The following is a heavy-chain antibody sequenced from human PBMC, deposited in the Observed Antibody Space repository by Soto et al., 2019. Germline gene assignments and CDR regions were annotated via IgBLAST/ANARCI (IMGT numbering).Heavy chain of an antibody. V-gene: IGHV4-31*03. CDR1: GGSISSGGYY. Sequence: SETLSLTCTVSGGSISSGGYYWSWIRQHPGKGLEWIGYIYYSGSTYYNPSLKSRVTISVDTSKNQFSLKLSSVTAADTAVYYCARWSQYDSSGYRGYRFDYWGQGTLVTVSS. CDR2: IYYSGST. D-gene: IGHD3-22*01. CDR3: ARWSQYDSSGYRGYRFDY. J-gene: IGHJ4*02.